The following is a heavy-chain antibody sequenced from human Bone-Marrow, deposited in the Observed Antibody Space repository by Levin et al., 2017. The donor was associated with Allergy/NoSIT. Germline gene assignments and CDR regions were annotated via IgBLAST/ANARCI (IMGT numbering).Heavy chain of an antibody. CDR2: ISFDGKNK. Sequence: GGSLRLSCAASGFTFSSYGMHWVRQAPGKGLEWVSFISFDGKNKHYGDSVKGRFTISRDDSKNTLDLEINSLRAEDTAVYYCAKQGIKILNGGYYYYYGMDVWGQGTTVTVSS. J-gene: IGHJ6*02. V-gene: IGHV3-30*18. CDR3: AKQGIKILNGGYYYYYGMDV. D-gene: IGHD3-9*01. CDR1: GFTFSSYG.